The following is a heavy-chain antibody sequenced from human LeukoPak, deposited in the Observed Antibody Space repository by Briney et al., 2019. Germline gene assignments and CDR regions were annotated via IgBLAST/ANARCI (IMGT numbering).Heavy chain of an antibody. J-gene: IGHJ4*02. Sequence: GGSLRLSCAASGFIFSSHWMSWVRQAPGKGLEWVANIKQDGSEKYYVDSVKGRFTISRDNAKNSLYLQMNSLRVEDTAVYYCARDSGYDYDYWGQGTLVIVSS. CDR3: ARDSGYDYDY. V-gene: IGHV3-7*04. CDR2: IKQDGSEK. D-gene: IGHD5-12*01. CDR1: GFIFSSHW.